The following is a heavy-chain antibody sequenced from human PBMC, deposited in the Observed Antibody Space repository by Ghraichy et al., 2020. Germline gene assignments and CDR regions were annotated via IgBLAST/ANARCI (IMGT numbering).Heavy chain of an antibody. D-gene: IGHD3-22*01. Sequence: GVLRLSCAASGFPFTTYAMNWVRQAPGKGLEWLSFISTSGNIRYYADSVRGRFTVSRDNVKNSLFLQLNSLRDEDTAVYYCARDGGYSYDHNHPYYFDYWGQGMLVTVSS. V-gene: IGHV3-48*02. CDR3: ARDGGYSYDHNHPYYFDY. J-gene: IGHJ4*02. CDR2: ISTSGNIR. CDR1: GFPFTTYA.